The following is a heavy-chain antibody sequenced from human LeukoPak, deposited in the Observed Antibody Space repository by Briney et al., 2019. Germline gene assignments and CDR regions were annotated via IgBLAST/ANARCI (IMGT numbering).Heavy chain of an antibody. CDR3: ARTKDYDILTGYYT. Sequence: QPGGSLRLSCAASGFIFSSYWMSWVRQAPGKGLEWVANIKQDGSEKYYVDSVKGRFTISRDNAKNSLYLQMNSLRAEDTAVYYCARTKDYDILTGYYTWGQGTLVTVSS. J-gene: IGHJ5*02. D-gene: IGHD3-9*01. CDR1: GFIFSSYW. V-gene: IGHV3-7*03. CDR2: IKQDGSEK.